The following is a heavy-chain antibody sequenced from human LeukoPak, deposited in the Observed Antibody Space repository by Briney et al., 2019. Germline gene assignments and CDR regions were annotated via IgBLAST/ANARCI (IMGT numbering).Heavy chain of an antibody. D-gene: IGHD2/OR15-2a*01. J-gene: IGHJ6*03. V-gene: IGHV3-73*01. CDR3: AKVGPSGIVLRYDYYYMDV. CDR1: GFTFSGSA. CDR2: IRSKRDRYAT. Sequence: PGGSLRLSCAASGFTFSGSAIHWVRQASGKGLEWVGRIRSKRDRYATAYAASVKGRFTVSRDDSDNTAYLQMNSLRAEDTAVYYCAKVGPSGIVLRYDYYYMDVWGKGTTVTVSS.